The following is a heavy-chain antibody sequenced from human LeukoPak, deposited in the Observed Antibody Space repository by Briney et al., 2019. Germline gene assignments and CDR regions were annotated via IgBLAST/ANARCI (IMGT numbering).Heavy chain of an antibody. D-gene: IGHD6-13*01. CDR3: ARPRGAAAGTFGFDP. J-gene: IGHJ5*02. CDR2: ISYDGSNK. CDR1: GFTFSSCG. V-gene: IGHV3-30*03. Sequence: GGSLRLSCAASGFTFSSCGMHWVRQAPGKGLQWVALISYDGSNKYYADSVKGRFTISRDNSKNTLYLQMNSLRAEDTAVYYCARPRGAAAGTFGFDPWGQGTLVTVSS.